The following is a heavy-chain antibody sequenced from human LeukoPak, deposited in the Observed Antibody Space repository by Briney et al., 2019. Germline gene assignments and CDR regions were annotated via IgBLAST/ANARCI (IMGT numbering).Heavy chain of an antibody. Sequence: GGSLRLSCAASGLTLSSFPMTWVRQAPGKGLEWVSAISGSGGTTYYADSVKGRFTISRDNSKNTLYLQMNSLTAEDTAVYYCAKDRGYWGRGTLVAVSS. CDR3: AKDRGY. CDR2: ISGSGGTT. J-gene: IGHJ4*02. CDR1: GLTLSSFP. V-gene: IGHV3-23*01.